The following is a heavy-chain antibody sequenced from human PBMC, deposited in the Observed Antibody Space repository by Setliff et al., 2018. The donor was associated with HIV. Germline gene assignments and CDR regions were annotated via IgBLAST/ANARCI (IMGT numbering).Heavy chain of an antibody. CDR3: ARERYCSAGSCYSKLSWFDP. CDR1: GGTFSSYP. D-gene: IGHD2-15*01. V-gene: IGHV1-69*05. CDR2: IIPIFGIA. Sequence: SVKVSCKASGGTFSSYPISWVRQAPGQGLEWMGGIIPIFGIANYAQKFQDRVTMTTDESTTTAYMELSSLRSGDTAVYFCARERYCSAGSCYSKLSWFDPWGQGTLVTVSS. J-gene: IGHJ5*02.